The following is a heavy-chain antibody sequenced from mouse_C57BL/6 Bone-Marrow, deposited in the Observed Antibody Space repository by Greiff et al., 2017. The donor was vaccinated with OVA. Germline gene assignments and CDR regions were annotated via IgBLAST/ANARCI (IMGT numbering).Heavy chain of an antibody. J-gene: IGHJ4*01. D-gene: IGHD1-1*01. CDR3: ARQGFYYGSSRAMDY. CDR2: ISSGGSYT. CDR1: GFTFSSYG. V-gene: IGHV5-6*02. Sequence: EVKLEESGGDLVKPGGSLKLSCAASGFTFSSYGMSWVRQTPDKRLEWVATISSGGSYTYYPDSVKGRFTISRDNAKNTLYLQMSSLKSEDTAMYYCARQGFYYGSSRAMDYWGQGTSVTVSS.